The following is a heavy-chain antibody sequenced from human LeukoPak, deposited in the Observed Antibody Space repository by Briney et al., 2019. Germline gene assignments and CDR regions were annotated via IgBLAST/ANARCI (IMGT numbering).Heavy chain of an antibody. Sequence: GSLRLSCAASGLTFSSYAMMWLRQAPGKGLEWVSAIIGNGGWALYADSVKGRFTISRDNSKNTLYLQMSGLRAEDTAVYYCAKDPNGDYIGAFDFWGQGTMVTVSS. CDR2: IIGNGGWA. V-gene: IGHV3-23*01. D-gene: IGHD4-17*01. CDR1: GLTFSSYA. J-gene: IGHJ3*01. CDR3: AKDPNGDYIGAFDF.